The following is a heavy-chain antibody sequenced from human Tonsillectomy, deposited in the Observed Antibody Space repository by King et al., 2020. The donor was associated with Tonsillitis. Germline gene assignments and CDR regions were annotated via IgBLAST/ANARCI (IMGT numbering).Heavy chain of an antibody. CDR3: ERSGGDYYGSGRHHNFFDY. V-gene: IGHV4-4*02. Sequence: KWWNWVRQPPGKGLEWIGEIHHSGSTNYNPSLMSRVTISVDKSKNQFSLKLGSVTAADTAVYYCERSGGDYYGSGRHHNFFDYWGQGTLVTVSS. J-gene: IGHJ4*02. CDR2: IHHSGST. D-gene: IGHD3-10*01. CDR1: KW.